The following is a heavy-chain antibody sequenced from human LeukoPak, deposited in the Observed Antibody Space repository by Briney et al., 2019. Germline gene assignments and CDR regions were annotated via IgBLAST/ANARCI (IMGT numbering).Heavy chain of an antibody. CDR1: GGSFSGYY. J-gene: IGHJ4*02. CDR3: ARGPFVVTIFGVVISGLFDY. V-gene: IGHV4-34*01. D-gene: IGHD3-3*01. Sequence: PSETLSLTCAVYGGSFSGYYWSWIRQPPGKGLEWIGEINHSGSTNYNPSLKSRVTISVDTSKNQFSLKLSSVTAVDTAVYYCARGPFVVTIFGVVISGLFDYWGQGTLVTVSS. CDR2: INHSGST.